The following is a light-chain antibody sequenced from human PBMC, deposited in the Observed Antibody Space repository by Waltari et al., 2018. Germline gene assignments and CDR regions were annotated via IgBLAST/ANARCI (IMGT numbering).Light chain of an antibody. Sequence: EIVLTQSPGTLSLSPGERATLSCRASQSVSSSYLAWYQQKPGIPDRFSGSGSGTDFTLTISRLEPEYFAVYYCQQYGSSPWTFGQGTKVEIK. CDR1: QSVSSSY. V-gene: IGKV3-20*01. J-gene: IGKJ1*01. CDR3: QQYGSSPWT.